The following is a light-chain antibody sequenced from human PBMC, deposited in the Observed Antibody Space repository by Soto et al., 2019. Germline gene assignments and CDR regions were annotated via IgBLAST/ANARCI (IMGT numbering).Light chain of an antibody. CDR1: QSISSW. J-gene: IGKJ1*01. V-gene: IGKV1-5*01. CDR2: DAS. Sequence: DIQMTQSPSTLSASVGDRVTITCRASQSISSWLAWYQQKPGKAPKVLIFDASSLESGVPSRFSGSGSATEFTLTISSLQPDDFATSYCQPYSTYPWTVGQGTKVDTK. CDR3: QPYSTYPWT.